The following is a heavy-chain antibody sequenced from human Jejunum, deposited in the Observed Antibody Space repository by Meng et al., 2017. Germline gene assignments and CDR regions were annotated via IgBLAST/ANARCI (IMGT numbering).Heavy chain of an antibody. CDR2: INPDSGGT. CDR1: GYTFTGYY. D-gene: IGHD2-15*01. V-gene: IGHV1-2*06. Sequence: QVQLVQSGAEVKKPGASLKVSCKASGYTFTGYYMHWVRQAPGQGLEWMGRINPDSGGTNFAQKFQGRVTMTRDTSISTAYMELSRLTSDDTAVYYCARAPDYSDNWFDPWGQGTLVTVSS. J-gene: IGHJ5*02. CDR3: ARAPDYSDNWFDP.